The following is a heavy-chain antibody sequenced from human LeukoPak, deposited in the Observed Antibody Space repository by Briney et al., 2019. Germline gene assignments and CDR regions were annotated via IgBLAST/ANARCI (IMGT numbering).Heavy chain of an antibody. Sequence: GGSLRLSCAASGFTFGSYAMGWVRRAPEKGLEWVSAISSSGGSTYYADSVKGRFTISRDNSKNTLYLQMNSLRAEDTAVYYCAKGIAARPYYFDYWGQGTLVTVSS. CDR3: AKGIAARPYYFDY. J-gene: IGHJ4*02. D-gene: IGHD6-6*01. V-gene: IGHV3-23*01. CDR2: ISSSGGST. CDR1: GFTFGSYA.